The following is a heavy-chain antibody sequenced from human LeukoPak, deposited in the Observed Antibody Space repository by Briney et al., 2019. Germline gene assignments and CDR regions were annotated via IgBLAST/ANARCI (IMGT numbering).Heavy chain of an antibody. Sequence: SGSLSLTCTVSGYSISSGYYWGWIRQSPGTGLQWIGSFFHGGNTYYNPSLNSRVTISVDTSKNQFSLRLNSVTAADTAVYYCARVAVVRGVVHFYSDYWGLGTLVSVSS. CDR3: ARVAVVRGVVHFYSDY. J-gene: IGHJ4*02. V-gene: IGHV4-38-2*02. CDR1: GYSISSGYY. D-gene: IGHD3-10*01. CDR2: FFHGGNT.